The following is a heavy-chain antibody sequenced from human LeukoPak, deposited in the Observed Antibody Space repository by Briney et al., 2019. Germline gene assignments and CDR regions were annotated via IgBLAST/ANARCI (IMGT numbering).Heavy chain of an antibody. V-gene: IGHV1-8*03. CDR3: AREQGDGDYSYYYMDV. Sequence: GASVKVSCKASGGTFSSYAISWVRQATGQGLEWMGWMNPNSGNTGYAQKFQGRVTITRNTSISTAYMELSSLRSEDTAVYYCAREQGDGDYSYYYMDVWGKGTTVTVSS. CDR2: MNPNSGNT. J-gene: IGHJ6*03. CDR1: GGTFSSYA. D-gene: IGHD4-17*01.